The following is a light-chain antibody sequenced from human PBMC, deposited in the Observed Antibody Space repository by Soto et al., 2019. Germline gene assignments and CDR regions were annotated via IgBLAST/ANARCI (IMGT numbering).Light chain of an antibody. Sequence: DIQMTQSPSTLSASVGDRVTITCRASQSIGSWLAWYQQKPGKAPKLLIYEASSLEGGVPSRFSGSGSGTEFTLTISSLQPDDFATYYCQQYNSYSTFGQGTKVEIK. J-gene: IGKJ1*01. CDR2: EAS. CDR3: QQYNSYST. V-gene: IGKV1-5*03. CDR1: QSIGSW.